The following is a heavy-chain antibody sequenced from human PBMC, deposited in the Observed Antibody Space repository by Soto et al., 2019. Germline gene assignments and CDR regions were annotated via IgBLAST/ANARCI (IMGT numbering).Heavy chain of an antibody. J-gene: IGHJ4*02. CDR3: AKNPGYYYDSTGSHFDY. Sequence: HPGGSLRLSCAASEFTFSNYAMSWVRQAPGKGLEWVSAISYGGGTTYYADSVKGRFTISRDNSKNTLYLQMNSLRAEDTAVYYCAKNPGYYYDSTGSHFDYWGQGT. D-gene: IGHD3-22*01. V-gene: IGHV3-23*01. CDR2: ISYGGGTT. CDR1: EFTFSNYA.